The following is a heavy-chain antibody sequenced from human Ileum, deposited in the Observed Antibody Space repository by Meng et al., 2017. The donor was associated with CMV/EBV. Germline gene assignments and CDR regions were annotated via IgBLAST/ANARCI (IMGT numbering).Heavy chain of an antibody. D-gene: IGHD6-19*01. J-gene: IGHJ4*02. CDR3: VRVGYCISSGCYAWVLFH. CDR2: ISSDGTIK. CDR1: GFTFSGSY. V-gene: IGHV3-11*01. Sequence: GESLKISCAASGFTFSGSYMSWIRQAPGKGLEWVSYISSDGTIKYHADSVKGRFTISRDNAKNSLYLQLNSLRAEDTAVYYCVRVGYCISSGCYAWVLFHWGQGTMVTVSS.